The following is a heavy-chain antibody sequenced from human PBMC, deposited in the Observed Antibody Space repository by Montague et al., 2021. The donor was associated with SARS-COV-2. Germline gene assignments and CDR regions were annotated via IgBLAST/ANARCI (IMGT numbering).Heavy chain of an antibody. CDR3: ARHGKTRIAMIVMVIGYCDY. CDR2: IYYSGST. V-gene: IGHV4-39*01. J-gene: IGHJ4*02. Sequence: IYYSGSTYYNPSLKSRVTISVDTSKNQFSLKLSSVTAADTAVYYCARHGKTRIAMIVMVIGYCDYWGQGTLVTVSS. D-gene: IGHD3-22*01.